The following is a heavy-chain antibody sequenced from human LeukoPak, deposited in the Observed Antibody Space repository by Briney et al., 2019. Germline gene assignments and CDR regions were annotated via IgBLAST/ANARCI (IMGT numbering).Heavy chain of an antibody. V-gene: IGHV3-66*01. CDR2: IYSGGST. CDR3: ARVVYSSGWSLDY. D-gene: IGHD6-19*01. CDR1: EFSVGSNY. J-gene: IGHJ4*02. Sequence: GGSLRLSCAASEFSVGSNYMTWVRQAPGKGLEWVSLIYSGGSTYYADSVKGRFTISRDNSKNSLYLQMNSLRAEDTAVYYCARVVYSSGWSLDYWGQGTLVTVSS.